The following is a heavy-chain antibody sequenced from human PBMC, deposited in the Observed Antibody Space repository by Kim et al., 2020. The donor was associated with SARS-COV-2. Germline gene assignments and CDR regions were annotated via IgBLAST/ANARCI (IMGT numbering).Heavy chain of an antibody. Sequence: GGSLRLSCAASGFTFSSYGMHWVRQAPGKGLEWVAVISYDGSNKYYADSVKGRFTISRDNSKNTLYLQMNSLRAEDTAVYYCARNRGDFWGQGTLVTVSS. CDR3: ARNRGDF. J-gene: IGHJ4*02. V-gene: IGHV3-30*03. D-gene: IGHD3-10*01. CDR2: ISYDGSNK. CDR1: GFTFSSYG.